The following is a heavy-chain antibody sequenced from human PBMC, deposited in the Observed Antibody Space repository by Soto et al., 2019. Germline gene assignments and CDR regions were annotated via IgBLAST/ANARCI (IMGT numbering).Heavy chain of an antibody. CDR2: IKQDGSEK. CDR3: ARVTDYYESSGYFDY. J-gene: IGHJ4*02. V-gene: IGHV3-7*01. Sequence: GGSLSLSCAASGFTFSSYCMSWVRQAPGKGLEWVANIKQDGSEKYYVDSVKGRFTISRDNAKNSLNLQMNSLRAEDTAVYYCARVTDYYESSGYFDYWGQGTLVTVSS. D-gene: IGHD3-22*01. CDR1: GFTFSSYC.